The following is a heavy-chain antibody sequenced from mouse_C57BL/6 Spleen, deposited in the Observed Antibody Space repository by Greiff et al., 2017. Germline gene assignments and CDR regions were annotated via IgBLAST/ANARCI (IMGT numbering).Heavy chain of an antibody. Sequence: EVKVVESGGGLVKPGGSLKLSCAASGFTFSDYGMHWVRQAPEKGLEWVAYISSGSSTIYYADTVKGRFTISRDNAKNTLFLQMTSLRSEDTAMYYCATGSSYWFAYWGQGTLVTVSA. V-gene: IGHV5-17*01. CDR3: ATGSSYWFAY. J-gene: IGHJ3*01. D-gene: IGHD1-1*01. CDR1: GFTFSDYG. CDR2: ISSGSSTI.